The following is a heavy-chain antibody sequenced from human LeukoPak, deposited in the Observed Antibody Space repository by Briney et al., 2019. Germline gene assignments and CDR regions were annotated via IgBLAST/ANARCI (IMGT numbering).Heavy chain of an antibody. J-gene: IGHJ6*03. CDR1: GFTFNNYW. CDR2: INTDGSDR. CDR3: ARDHTLGYMDV. V-gene: IGHV3-74*01. Sequence: GGSLRLSCAASGFTFNNYWMHWVRQAPGKGLVWVSRINTDGSDRTYADSVKGRFTISRDNAKNSLYLQMNSLRAEDTAVYYCARDHTLGYMDVWGKGTTVTVSS.